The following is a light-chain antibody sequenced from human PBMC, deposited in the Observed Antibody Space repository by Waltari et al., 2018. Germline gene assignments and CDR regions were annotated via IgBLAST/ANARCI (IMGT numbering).Light chain of an antibody. CDR1: QSVTRT. V-gene: IGKV3-20*01. J-gene: IGKJ1*01. CDR2: DAS. CDR3: QKYGTLPAT. Sequence: EIVLTQSPGTLSLSPGERATLFCRASQSVTRTLAWDQQKPGQAPRLLIYDASSRATGIPDRFSGSGYGTDFSLTISRLEPEYFAVYYCQKYGTLPATFGQGTKVEIK.